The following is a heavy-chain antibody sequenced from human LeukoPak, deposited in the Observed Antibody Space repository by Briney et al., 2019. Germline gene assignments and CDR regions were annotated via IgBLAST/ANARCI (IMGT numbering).Heavy chain of an antibody. D-gene: IGHD6-19*01. CDR3: ARADSSGWFGTYYYMDV. V-gene: IGHV1-18*01. CDR1: GYTFTSYG. Sequence: ASVKVSCKASGYTFTSYGISWVRQAPGQGLEWMGWISAHNGNTNYAQKFQGRVTITTDESTSTAYMELSSLRSEDTAVYYCARADSSGWFGTYYYMDVWGKGTTVTVSS. J-gene: IGHJ6*03. CDR2: ISAHNGNT.